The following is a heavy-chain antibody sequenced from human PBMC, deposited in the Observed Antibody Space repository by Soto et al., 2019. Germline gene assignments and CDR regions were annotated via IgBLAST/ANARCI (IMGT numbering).Heavy chain of an antibody. Sequence: SETLSLTCAVSGGSFTSNNWWTWVRQPPGQGLEWIGEIYRTGSTNYNPSLKSRVTISLDKSENQFSLKATSLTAAGTAVYYCASRDPGTSVDYWGLGTLVTVSS. CDR2: IYRTGST. CDR1: GGSFTSNNW. V-gene: IGHV4-4*02. CDR3: ASRDPGTSVDY. D-gene: IGHD1-7*01. J-gene: IGHJ4*02.